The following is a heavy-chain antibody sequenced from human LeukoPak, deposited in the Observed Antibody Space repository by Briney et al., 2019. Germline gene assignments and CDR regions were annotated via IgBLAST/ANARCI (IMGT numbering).Heavy chain of an antibody. CDR1: GFTFDDYA. CDR2: IRWNSYNI. CDR3: TKGGMTTMTAFDF. D-gene: IGHD4-17*01. V-gene: IGHV3-9*01. J-gene: IGHJ4*02. Sequence: TGGSLRLSCAASGFTFDDYAMHWVRQAPGKGLEWVSGIRWNSYNIGYADSVKGRFTISRDNAKNSMYLQMNSLRAEDTALYYCTKGGMTTMTAFDFWGQGTLVTVSS.